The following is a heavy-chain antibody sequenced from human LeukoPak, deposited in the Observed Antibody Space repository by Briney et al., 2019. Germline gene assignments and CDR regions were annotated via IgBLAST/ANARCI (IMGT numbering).Heavy chain of an antibody. CDR3: ARDLRYFDWLLYGDPSDY. J-gene: IGHJ4*02. Sequence: PGGSLRLSCAASGFTFSDYYMSWIRQAPGKGLEWVSYISSSGGTIYYADSVKGRFTISRDNAKNSLYLQMNSLRAEDTAVYYCARDLRYFDWLLYGDPSDYWGQGTLVTVSS. CDR1: GFTFSDYY. V-gene: IGHV3-11*01. CDR2: ISSSGGTI. D-gene: IGHD3-9*01.